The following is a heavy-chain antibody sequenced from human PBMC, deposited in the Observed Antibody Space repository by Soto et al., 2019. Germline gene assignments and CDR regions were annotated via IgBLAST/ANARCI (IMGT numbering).Heavy chain of an antibody. CDR2: IHYSGRT. D-gene: IGHD1-1*01. CDR1: NGSISGFY. Sequence: SETLSLTCSVSNGSISGFYWTWIRQPPGKILEWIGYIHYSGRTDYNPSLKSRVMMSVDTSKKQFSLKLRSVTAADTAVYYCVRDGTKTLRDWFDPWGQGISVTVSS. V-gene: IGHV4-59*12. J-gene: IGHJ5*02. CDR3: VRDGTKTLRDWFDP.